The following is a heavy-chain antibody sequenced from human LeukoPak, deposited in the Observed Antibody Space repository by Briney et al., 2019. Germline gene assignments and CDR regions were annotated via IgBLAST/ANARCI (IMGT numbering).Heavy chain of an antibody. CDR1: GDSISSYY. CDR2: IYYSGST. J-gene: IGHJ6*02. CDR3: ASHCSSTSCYGMDV. D-gene: IGHD2-2*01. V-gene: IGHV4-59*01. Sequence: SETLSLTCTVSGDSISSYYWSWIRQPPGKGLECIGYIYYSGSTNYNPSLKSRVTISVDTSKNQFSLKLSSVTAADTAVYYCASHCSSTSCYGMDVSGQGTTVTVSS.